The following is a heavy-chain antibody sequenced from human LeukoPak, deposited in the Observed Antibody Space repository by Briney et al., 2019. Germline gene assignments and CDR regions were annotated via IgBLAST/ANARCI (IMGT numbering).Heavy chain of an antibody. Sequence: ASVKVSCKASGYTFTGYYMHWVRQAPGQGLEWMSWIDPYTGNTHYAQKFQGRLTVTRDTSISTTYMELSWLTSDDTAMYYCAREYSASELWGQGTLVTVSS. CDR3: AREYSASEL. V-gene: IGHV1-2*02. J-gene: IGHJ4*02. CDR1: GYTFTGYY. CDR2: IDPYTGNT. D-gene: IGHD5-12*01.